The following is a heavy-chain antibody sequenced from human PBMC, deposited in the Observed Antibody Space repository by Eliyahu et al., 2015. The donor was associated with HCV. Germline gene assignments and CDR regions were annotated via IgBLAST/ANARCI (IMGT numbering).Heavy chain of an antibody. Sequence: QLVQSGAEVKKPGASVRVSCKASGYTFTNYAIHWVRQAPGQRFVWMGWINAGNGDTKYSQEFQDRVTITRDTSATTAYMELSSLRSDDTAVYFCARAAYTSLGNYWGQGTLVTVSS. D-gene: IGHD2-21*01. J-gene: IGHJ4*02. V-gene: IGHV1-3*01. CDR3: ARAAYTSLGNY. CDR2: INAGNGDT. CDR1: GYTFTNYA.